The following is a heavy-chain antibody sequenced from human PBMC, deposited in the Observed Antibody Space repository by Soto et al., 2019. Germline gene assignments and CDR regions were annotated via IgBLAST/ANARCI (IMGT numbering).Heavy chain of an antibody. J-gene: IGHJ6*02. CDR2: ISYDGSNK. CDR3: ARDRYSSGWYSGNYYYGMDV. CDR1: GFTFSSYA. Sequence: PGGSLRLSCAASGFTFSSYAMHWVRQAPGKGLEWVAVISYDGSNKYYADSVKGRFTISRDNSKNTLCLQMNSLRAEDTAVYYCARDRYSSGWYSGNYYYGMDVWGQGNTVTVSS. D-gene: IGHD6-19*01. V-gene: IGHV3-30-3*01.